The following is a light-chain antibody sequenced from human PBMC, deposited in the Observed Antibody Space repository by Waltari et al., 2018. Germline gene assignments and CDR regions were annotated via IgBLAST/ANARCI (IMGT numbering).Light chain of an antibody. CDR3: QQSYNTPLP. V-gene: IGKV1-39*01. CDR1: QKINRY. CDR2: AAS. J-gene: IGKJ4*01. Sequence: DIQMTQSPSSLSASVGDTVTITCRASQKINRYLLLYQQQPGKALKPLIYAASSLQSGVPSRFSAIASGTDSTLTISSLQPADFASYHCQQSYNTPLPFGGGTRVYIK.